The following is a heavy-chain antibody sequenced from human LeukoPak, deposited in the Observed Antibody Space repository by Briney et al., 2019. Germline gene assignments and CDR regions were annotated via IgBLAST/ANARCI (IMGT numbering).Heavy chain of an antibody. CDR2: ISGSGGST. Sequence: GGSLRLSCAASGFTFSSYAMSWVHQAPGKGLEWVSAISGSGGSTYYADSVKGRFTISRDNSKNTLYLQMNSLRAEDTAVYYCAKALPAAADYYYYMDVWGKGTTVTVSS. D-gene: IGHD2-2*01. CDR3: AKALPAAADYYYYMDV. CDR1: GFTFSSYA. V-gene: IGHV3-23*01. J-gene: IGHJ6*03.